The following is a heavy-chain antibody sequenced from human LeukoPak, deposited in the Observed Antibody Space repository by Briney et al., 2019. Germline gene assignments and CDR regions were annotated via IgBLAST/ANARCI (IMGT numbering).Heavy chain of an antibody. J-gene: IGHJ6*03. Sequence: SETLSLTCTVSGYSISSGYYWGWIRQPPGKGLEWTGSIYHSGSTYYNPSLKSRVTISVDTSKNQFSLKLRSVTAADTAVYYCARRFGRKFGERFYYYHYMDVWGKGTTVTISS. CDR1: GYSISSGYY. CDR3: ARRFGRKFGERFYYYHYMDV. D-gene: IGHD3-10*01. CDR2: IYHSGST. V-gene: IGHV4-38-2*02.